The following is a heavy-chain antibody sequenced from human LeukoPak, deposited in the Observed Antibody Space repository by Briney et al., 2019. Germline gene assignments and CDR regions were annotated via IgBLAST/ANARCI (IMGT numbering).Heavy chain of an antibody. Sequence: GGSLRLSCAASGFTFSSCRMNWVRQAPGKGLEWVSSISSSSSYIYYADSVKGRFTISRDNAKNSLYLQMNSLRAEDTAVYYCARAGPTNWFDPWGQGTLVTVSS. J-gene: IGHJ5*02. CDR2: ISSSSSYI. V-gene: IGHV3-21*01. CDR1: GFTFSSCR. CDR3: ARAGPTNWFDP.